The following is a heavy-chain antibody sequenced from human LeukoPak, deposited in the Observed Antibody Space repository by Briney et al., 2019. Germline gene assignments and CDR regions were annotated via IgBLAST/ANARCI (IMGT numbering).Heavy chain of an antibody. CDR2: INANSIST. CDR1: GFAFSVYA. CDR3: AKLISGGLAVTADWFRP. J-gene: IGHJ5*02. V-gene: IGHV3-23*01. D-gene: IGHD6-19*01. Sequence: PGGSLRLSCAASGFAFSVYAMSWLRQPPGKGLEWVSTINANSISTSYAASVRGRFTISRDNAKDTLYLQLNTLRADDTATYYCAKLISGGLAVTADWFRPWGQGTLVVVSS.